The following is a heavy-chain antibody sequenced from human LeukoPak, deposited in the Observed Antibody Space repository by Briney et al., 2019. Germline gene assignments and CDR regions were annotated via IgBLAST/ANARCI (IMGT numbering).Heavy chain of an antibody. J-gene: IGHJ3*02. V-gene: IGHV4-34*01. CDR1: GGSSSAYS. CDR3: ARGSYYYGSGTNRAKYHAFDI. D-gene: IGHD3-10*01. CDR2: NNNSVRT. Sequence: SPTLSLTSAVYGGSSSAYSSSWIPPPPRKRPEWIWKNNNSVRTNYNPSLKSRVTISVDTSKNQFSLKLSSVTAADTAVYYCARGSYYYGSGTNRAKYHAFDIWGQGTMVTVSS.